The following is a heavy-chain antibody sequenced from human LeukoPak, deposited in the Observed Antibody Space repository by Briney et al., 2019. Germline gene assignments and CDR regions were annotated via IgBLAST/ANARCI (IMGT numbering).Heavy chain of an antibody. V-gene: IGHV1-18*01. J-gene: IGHJ3*02. CDR3: ARIKGGITMIVVPYAFDI. CDR2: ISAYNGNT. CDR1: GYTFTSYG. Sequence: GASVKGSCKASGYTFTSYGISWVRQAPGQGLEWMGWISAYNGNTNYAQKLQGRVTMTTDTSTSTAYMELRSLRSDDTVVYYCARIKGGITMIVVPYAFDIWGQGTMVTVSS. D-gene: IGHD3-22*01.